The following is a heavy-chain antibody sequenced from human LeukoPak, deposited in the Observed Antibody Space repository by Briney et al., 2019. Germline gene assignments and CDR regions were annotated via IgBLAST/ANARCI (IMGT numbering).Heavy chain of an antibody. D-gene: IGHD1-26*01. V-gene: IGHV3-33*01. J-gene: IGHJ4*02. CDR2: IWYDGSNK. Sequence: GGSLRLSCAASGFTFSSYGMPWVRQAPGKGLEWVAVIWYDGSNKYYADSVKGRFTISRDNSKNTLYLQMNSLRAEDTAVYYCARGPLGATSLSFDYWGQGTLVTVSS. CDR3: ARGPLGATSLSFDY. CDR1: GFTFSSYG.